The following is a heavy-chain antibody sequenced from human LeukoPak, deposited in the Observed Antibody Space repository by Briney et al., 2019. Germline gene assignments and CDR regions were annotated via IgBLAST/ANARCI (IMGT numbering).Heavy chain of an antibody. CDR3: ARVSTSITIFGVVPYMDV. CDR1: GYSISSGYY. CDR2: IYHSGST. J-gene: IGHJ6*03. V-gene: IGHV4-38-2*02. Sequence: SETLSLTCTVSGYSISSGYYWGWIRQPPGKGLEWIGSIYHSGSTYYNPSLKSRVTISVDTSKNQFSLKLSSVTAADTAVYYCARVSTSITIFGVVPYMDVWGKGTTVTVSS. D-gene: IGHD3-3*01.